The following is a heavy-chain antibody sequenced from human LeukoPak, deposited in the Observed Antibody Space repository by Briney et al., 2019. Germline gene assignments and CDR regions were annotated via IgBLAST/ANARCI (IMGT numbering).Heavy chain of an antibody. CDR1: GYTFTSYD. CDR3: ARGPWIGYCSGGSCYWFDY. D-gene: IGHD2-15*01. V-gene: IGHV1-8*01. Sequence: GASVKVSCKASGYTFTSYDINWVRQATGQGLEWMGWMNPNSGNTGYAQKFQGRVTMTRNTSISTAYMELSSLRSEDTAVYYCARGPWIGYCSGGSCYWFDYWGQGTLVTVSP. CDR2: MNPNSGNT. J-gene: IGHJ4*02.